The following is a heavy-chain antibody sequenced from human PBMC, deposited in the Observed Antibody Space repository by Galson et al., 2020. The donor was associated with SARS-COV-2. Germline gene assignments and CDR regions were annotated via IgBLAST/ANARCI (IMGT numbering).Heavy chain of an antibody. CDR2: LYYGGNT. D-gene: IGHD3-10*01. Sequence: ASETLSLTCTVSGGSISTYHWSWIRQPPGKGLEWIGYLYYGGNTNYNPSLQSRVTISVDTSKSQFSLKLNSVTAADTAVYYCARLPVVRGVDSWGQGILVTVTS. V-gene: IGHV4-59*08. CDR3: ARLPVVRGVDS. J-gene: IGHJ4*02. CDR1: GGSISTYH.